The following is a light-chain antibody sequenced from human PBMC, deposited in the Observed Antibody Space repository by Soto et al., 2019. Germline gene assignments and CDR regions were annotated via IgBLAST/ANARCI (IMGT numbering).Light chain of an antibody. CDR1: QSVDGD. Sequence: VVMTQSPASLSVSPGQRVTLSCRASQSVDGDLAWFQQKPGQAPRLLMSGASTRAAGIPDRFSGSGSGTDFTLTISRLEPEDFAVYYCQQYGGLPRTFGQGTKVDI. CDR2: GAS. V-gene: IGKV3-20*01. CDR3: QQYGGLPRT. J-gene: IGKJ1*01.